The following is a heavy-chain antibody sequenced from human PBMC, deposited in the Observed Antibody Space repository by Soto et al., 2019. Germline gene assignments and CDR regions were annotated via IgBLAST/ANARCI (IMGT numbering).Heavy chain of an antibody. CDR2: SYYSGST. J-gene: IGHJ4*02. CDR3: GRVVRCGGRRHRLDY. CDR1: GRSIHSHC. D-gene: IGHD3-10*01. V-gene: IGHV4-59*11. Sequence: PSETLSPTCTVPGRSIHSHCCCWMRPAVGQELEWIVYSYYSGSTNYTPSVKSRVTISLDTSKNQFSLRLSSVTAADTAVYYCGRVVRCGGRRHRLDYCGQGTLVTVSS.